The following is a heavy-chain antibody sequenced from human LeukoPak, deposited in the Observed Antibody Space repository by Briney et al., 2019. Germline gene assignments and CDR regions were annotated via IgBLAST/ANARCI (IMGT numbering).Heavy chain of an antibody. CDR2: IYYSGST. D-gene: IGHD6-13*01. J-gene: IGHJ4*02. CDR1: GDSISTSSYY. CDR3: VRSASITAAGLDY. V-gene: IGHV4-39*01. Sequence: NPSETLSLTCTVSGDSISTSSYYWGWIRQPPGKGLEWIGSIYYSGSTYYNPSLKSRGTISVDTSKNQLSLSLSSVTAADTAVYYCVRSASITAAGLDYWGQGTLVTVSS.